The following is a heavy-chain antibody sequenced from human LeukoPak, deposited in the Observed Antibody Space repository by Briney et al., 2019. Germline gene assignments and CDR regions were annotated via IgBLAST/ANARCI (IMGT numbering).Heavy chain of an antibody. CDR2: ISGDSRYI. D-gene: IGHD2-2*01. CDR1: GFTFSSYS. J-gene: IGHJ4*02. V-gene: IGHV3-21*01. CDR3: ARAPTVLVGYCSSSSCQADY. Sequence: PGGSLRLSCAASGFTFSSYSMNWVRQAPGKGLEWVSAISGDSRYIYYADPVRGRFTISRDNAENSLYLQMHSLRVEDTAVYYCARAPTVLVGYCSSSSCQADYWGQGTLVTVSS.